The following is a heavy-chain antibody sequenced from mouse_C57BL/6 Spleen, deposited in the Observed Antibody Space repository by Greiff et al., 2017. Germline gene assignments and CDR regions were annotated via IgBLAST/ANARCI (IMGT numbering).Heavy chain of an antibody. CDR1: GYAFSSYW. CDR3: ARSYYDYVYAMDY. J-gene: IGHJ4*01. Sequence: VQLQQSGAELVKPGASVKISCKASGYAFSSYWMNWVKQRPGKGLEWIGQIYPGDGDTNYNGKFKGKATLTADKSSSTAYMQLSSLTSEDSAVYFCARSYYDYVYAMDYWGQGTSVTVSS. D-gene: IGHD2-4*01. V-gene: IGHV1-80*01. CDR2: IYPGDGDT.